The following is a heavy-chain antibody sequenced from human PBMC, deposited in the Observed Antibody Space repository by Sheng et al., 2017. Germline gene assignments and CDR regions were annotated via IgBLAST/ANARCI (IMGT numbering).Heavy chain of an antibody. V-gene: IGHV1-18*01. CDR2: ISAYNGNT. D-gene: IGHD2-2*01. J-gene: IGHJ6*03. CDR3: ARDHYQLLRGSYYYYMDV. CDR1: GYTFTSYG. Sequence: QVQLVQSGAEVKKPGASVKVSCKASGYTFTSYGISWVRQAPGQGLEWMGWISAYNGNTNYAQKLQGRVTMTTDTSTSTAYMELRSLRSDDTAVYYCARDHYQLLRGSYYYYMDVWGKGTTVTVSS.